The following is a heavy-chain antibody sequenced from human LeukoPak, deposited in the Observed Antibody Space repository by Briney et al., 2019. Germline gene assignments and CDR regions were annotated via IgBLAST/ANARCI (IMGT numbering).Heavy chain of an antibody. CDR3: AKDPVPACTNGVCHYFDY. V-gene: IGHV3-33*06. CDR1: GFTFSSYG. Sequence: GGSMRLSCAASGFTFSSYGMHWVRQAPGKGLEWVAVIWYDGSNKYYADSVKGRFTISRDNSKNTLYLQMNSLRAEDTAVYYCAKDPVPACTNGVCHYFDYWGQGTIVTVSS. J-gene: IGHJ4*02. CDR2: IWYDGSNK. D-gene: IGHD2-8*01.